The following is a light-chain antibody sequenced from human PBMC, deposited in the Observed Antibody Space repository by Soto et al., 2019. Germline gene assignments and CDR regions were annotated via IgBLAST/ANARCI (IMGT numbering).Light chain of an antibody. V-gene: IGKV3-20*01. Sequence: DIVLTQSPGTLSLSPGDRATLSCRASHSIASTSLGGFQQKPGLAPRLLFYGASTRAADIPDRFRGSGSGTDFSLTIDKLEPEDCAVYFCQHYDGSPRRTFGQGTKVEIK. CDR3: QHYDGSPRRT. J-gene: IGKJ1*01. CDR1: HSIASTS. CDR2: GAS.